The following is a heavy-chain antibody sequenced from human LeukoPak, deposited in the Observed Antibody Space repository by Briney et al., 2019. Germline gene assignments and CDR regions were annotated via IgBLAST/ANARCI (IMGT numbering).Heavy chain of an antibody. Sequence: SETLSLTCTVSGGSICSYYWSWIRQPPGKGLEWIGYIYYSGSTNYNPSLKSRVTISVDTSKNQFSLKLSSVTAADTAVYYCARGESSGNFDYWGQGTLVTVSS. V-gene: IGHV4-59*01. D-gene: IGHD3-22*01. CDR3: ARGESSGNFDY. CDR2: IYYSGST. CDR1: GGSICSYY. J-gene: IGHJ4*02.